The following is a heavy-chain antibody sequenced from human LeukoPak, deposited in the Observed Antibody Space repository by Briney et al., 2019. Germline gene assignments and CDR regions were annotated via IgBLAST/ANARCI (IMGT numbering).Heavy chain of an antibody. J-gene: IGHJ4*02. CDR2: IYNSGST. V-gene: IGHV4-39*01. D-gene: IGHD3-22*01. CDR1: GGSISSSSYS. CDR3: ARTQDYYDSSGYYHAGIDY. Sequence: PSETLSLTCTVSGGSISSSSYSWGWIRQPPGKGLEWIGSIYNSGSTYYNPSLKSRVTISVDTSKNQFSLKLSSVTAADTAVYYCARTQDYYDSSGYYHAGIDYWGQGTLVTVSS.